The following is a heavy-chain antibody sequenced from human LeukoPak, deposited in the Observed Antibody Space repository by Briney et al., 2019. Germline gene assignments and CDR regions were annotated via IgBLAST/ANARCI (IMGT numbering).Heavy chain of an antibody. CDR1: GFTFSSYA. CDR3: ARVSDY. CDR2: ISYDGSNK. J-gene: IGHJ4*02. Sequence: GGSLRLSCAASGFTFSSYAMHWVRQAPGKGLEWVAVISYDGSNKYYADSVKGRFTISRDNSKNTLYLQMNSLRAEDTAVYYCARVSDYWGQGTLVTVSS. V-gene: IGHV3-30*04.